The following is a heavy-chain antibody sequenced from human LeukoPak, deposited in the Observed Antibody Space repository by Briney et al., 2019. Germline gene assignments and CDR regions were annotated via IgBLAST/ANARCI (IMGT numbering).Heavy chain of an antibody. V-gene: IGHV3-30-3*01. CDR1: GFTVSSTY. D-gene: IGHD6-13*01. J-gene: IGHJ4*02. Sequence: GGSLRLSCVVSGFTVSSTYMSWVRQAPGKGLEWVAVISYDGSNKYYADSVKGRFTISRDNSKNTLYLQMNSLRAEDTAVYYCARVGIGSSWYYPPHYWGQGTLVTVSS. CDR3: ARVGIGSSWYYPPHY. CDR2: ISYDGSNK.